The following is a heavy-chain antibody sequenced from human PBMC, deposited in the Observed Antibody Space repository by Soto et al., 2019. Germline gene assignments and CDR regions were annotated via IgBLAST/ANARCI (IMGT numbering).Heavy chain of an antibody. D-gene: IGHD2-8*01. J-gene: IGHJ5*02. CDR3: AKHYKIGGYCTIGVCWDCFDP. CDR2: ISAYNGNT. CDR1: GYPFTSYG. Sequence: ATAKLSCKASGYPFTSYGISWVRQAPGQGLEWMGWISAYNGNTNYAQKLQGRVTMTTDTSTSTAYMELRSLRSDDTAVYYCAKHYKIGGYCTIGVCWDCFDPWG. V-gene: IGHV1-18*04.